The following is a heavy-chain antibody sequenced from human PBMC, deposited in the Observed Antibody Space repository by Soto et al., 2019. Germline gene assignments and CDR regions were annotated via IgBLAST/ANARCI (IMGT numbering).Heavy chain of an antibody. CDR2: INSDGSST. V-gene: IGHV3-74*01. CDR3: AREATTGYLDY. CDR1: GFTFSSYW. J-gene: IGHJ4*02. Sequence: PGGSLRLSCAASGFTFSSYWMHWARQAPGKGLVWVSRINSDGSSTYYADSVKGRVTLTRDTSLSTAYMELSGLKSDDTAVYYCAREATTGYLDYWGQGTLVTVSS. D-gene: IGHD4-4*01.